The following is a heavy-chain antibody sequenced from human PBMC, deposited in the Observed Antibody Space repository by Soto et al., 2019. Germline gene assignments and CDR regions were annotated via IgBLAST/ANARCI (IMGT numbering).Heavy chain of an antibody. Sequence: EVPLLESGGGLVQPGGSLRLSCAASEFTFSAYAMNWVRQAPGKGLEWVSTISGSGGTTSYADSVKGRFTISGDNSKNMLFLQMNSLRSDDTAVYYCAKTWALYYLDSWGQGSLVTVSS. CDR2: ISGSGGTT. V-gene: IGHV3-23*01. CDR3: AKTWALYYLDS. D-gene: IGHD2-8*01. J-gene: IGHJ4*02. CDR1: EFTFSAYA.